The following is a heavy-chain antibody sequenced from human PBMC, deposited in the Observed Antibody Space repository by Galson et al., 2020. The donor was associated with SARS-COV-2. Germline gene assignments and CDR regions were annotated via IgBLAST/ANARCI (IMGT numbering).Heavy chain of an antibody. J-gene: IGHJ6*02. Sequence: GGSLRLSCTASGFTFTSHALHWVRQAPGKGLEWVSFISYDGSNKYYEDSVQGRFTVSRDNARNTLYLQMNSLRAEDTAMYYCARVGREAENGDYEDGDYYNNAMDIWGQGTPVTVSS. CDR3: ARVGREAENGDYEDGDYYNNAMDI. D-gene: IGHD4-17*01. CDR1: GFTFTSHA. V-gene: IGHV3-30*03. CDR2: ISYDGSNK.